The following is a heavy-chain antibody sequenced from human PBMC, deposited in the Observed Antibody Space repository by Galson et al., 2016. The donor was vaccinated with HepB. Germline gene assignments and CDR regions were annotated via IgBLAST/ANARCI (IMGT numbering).Heavy chain of an antibody. CDR2: ISWDGRSP. J-gene: IGHJ4*02. V-gene: IGHV3-43*01. CDR1: GFTFDDYT. D-gene: IGHD6-19*01. Sequence: SLRLSCAASGFTFDDYTMHWVRQAPGKGLEWVSLISWDGRSPDYADSVKGRFTTSRDNAKNSLYLQMNSLRADDTAVYYCARDRGYSGWSYFDYWGQGTLVTVSS. CDR3: ARDRGYSGWSYFDY.